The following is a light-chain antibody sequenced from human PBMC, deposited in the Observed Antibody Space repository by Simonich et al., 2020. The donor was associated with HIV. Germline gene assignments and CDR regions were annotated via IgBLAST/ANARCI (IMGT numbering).Light chain of an antibody. CDR2: WAS. CDR1: QSVFYSSNNKNY. J-gene: IGKJ3*01. V-gene: IGKV4-1*01. CDR3: QQYYSSPFT. Sequence: DIVMTQSPDSLAVSLGERATINCKSSQSVFYSSNNKNYLVWYQQKPGQPPKLLMYWASTRESGVPDRFSGSGSGTDFTLTISSLQAEDVAVYYCQQYYSSPFTFGPGTKVDIK.